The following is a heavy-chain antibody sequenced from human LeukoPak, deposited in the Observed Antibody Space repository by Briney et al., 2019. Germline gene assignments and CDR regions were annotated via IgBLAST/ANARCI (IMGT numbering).Heavy chain of an antibody. CDR2: IYPGDSDT. J-gene: IGHJ4*02. CDR3: ARRGYNYGFDY. Sequence: GGSLKISCKGSGYSFTNYWIGWVRQLPGKGLEWMGIIYPGDSDTRYGPSFQGQVIISADKSISTAYLQWSSLKASDTAMYYCARRGYNYGFDYWGQGSLVTVSS. V-gene: IGHV5-51*01. D-gene: IGHD5-18*01. CDR1: GYSFTNYW.